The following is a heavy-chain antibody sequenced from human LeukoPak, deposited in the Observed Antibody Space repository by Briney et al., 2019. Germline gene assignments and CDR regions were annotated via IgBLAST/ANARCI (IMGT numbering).Heavy chain of an antibody. J-gene: IGHJ4*02. Sequence: ASVKVSCKASGYTFTGYCMHWVRQAPGQGLEWMRWINPNSGVTNYAQKFQGRVTMTRDTSISTVYMELSRLRSDDTAVYYCARQGALVKGIDYWGQGTLVTVSS. D-gene: IGHD6-13*01. CDR2: INPNSGVT. CDR3: ARQGALVKGIDY. CDR1: GYTFTGYC. V-gene: IGHV1-2*02.